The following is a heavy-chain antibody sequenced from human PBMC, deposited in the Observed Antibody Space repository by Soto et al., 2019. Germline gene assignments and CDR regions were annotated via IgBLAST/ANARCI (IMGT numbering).Heavy chain of an antibody. Sequence: GASVKVSCKASGYTFTDSYIHWVRQAPGQGLEWLGWINPNIGIRKYAQVFKGRVTITGDTSISTSYMELGELTSDDTAVYYCARGKGYYDMRNDDGFDIWGQGTLVTVSS. V-gene: IGHV1-2*02. D-gene: IGHD3-22*01. CDR3: ARGKGYYDMRNDDGFDI. J-gene: IGHJ3*02. CDR1: GYTFTDSY. CDR2: INPNIGIR.